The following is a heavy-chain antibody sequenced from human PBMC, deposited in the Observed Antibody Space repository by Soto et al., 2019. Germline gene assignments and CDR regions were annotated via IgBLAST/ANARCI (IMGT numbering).Heavy chain of an antibody. CDR3: AKAGRGYSYGYKVDV. V-gene: IGHV3-23*01. CDR2: ISGSGGST. J-gene: IGHJ6*04. CDR1: GFTFSSYA. Sequence: SGGSLRLSCAASGFTFSSYAMSWVRQAPGKGLEWVSAISGSGGSTYYADSVKGRFTISRDNSKNTLYLQMNSLRAEDTAVYYCAKAGRGYSYGYKVDVWGKGTTVTVSS. D-gene: IGHD5-18*01.